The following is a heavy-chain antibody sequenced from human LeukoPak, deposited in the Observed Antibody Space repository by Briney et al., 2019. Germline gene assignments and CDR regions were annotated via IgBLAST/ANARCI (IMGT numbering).Heavy chain of an antibody. CDR1: GFTFSSYW. CDR2: ISYDGSNK. J-gene: IGHJ4*02. V-gene: IGHV3-30*03. Sequence: PGGSLRLSCAASGFTFSSYWMHWVRQAPGKGLEWVAVISYDGSNKYYADSVKGRFTISRDNSKNTLYLQMNSLRAEDTAVYYCARVAINDYGDYFDYWGQGTLVTVSS. CDR3: ARVAINDYGDYFDY. D-gene: IGHD4-17*01.